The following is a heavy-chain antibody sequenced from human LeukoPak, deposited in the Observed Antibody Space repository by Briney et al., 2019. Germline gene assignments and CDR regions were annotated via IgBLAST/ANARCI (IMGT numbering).Heavy chain of an antibody. D-gene: IGHD3-10*01. CDR1: GFSFSTYW. V-gene: IGHV3-7*01. Sequence: GGSLRLSCGASGFSFSTYWMDGVRQAPGKGLERVASIKEDGSRADYVDSVRGRFTVSRDNTKNSLFLQMNSLRVDDTAVYYCASDRAFSQFDYWGQGTLVTVSS. CDR2: IKEDGSRA. J-gene: IGHJ4*02. CDR3: ASDRAFSQFDY.